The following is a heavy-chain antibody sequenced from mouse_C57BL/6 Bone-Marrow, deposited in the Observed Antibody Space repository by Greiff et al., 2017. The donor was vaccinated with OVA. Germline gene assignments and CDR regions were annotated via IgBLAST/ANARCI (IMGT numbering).Heavy chain of an antibody. CDR3: AREPAYSLYYYAMDY. CDR2: INPSNGGT. D-gene: IGHD2-10*01. Sequence: QVHVKQPGTELVKPGASVKLSCKASGYTFTSYWMHWVKQRPGQGLEWIGNINPSNGGTNYNEKFKSKATLTVDKSSSTAYMQLSSLTSEDSAVYYCAREPAYSLYYYAMDYWGQGTSVTVSS. CDR1: GYTFTSYW. V-gene: IGHV1-53*01. J-gene: IGHJ4*01.